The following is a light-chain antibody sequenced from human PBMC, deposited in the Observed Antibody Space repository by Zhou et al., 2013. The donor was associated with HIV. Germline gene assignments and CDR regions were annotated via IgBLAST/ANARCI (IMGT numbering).Light chain of an antibody. CDR3: QQYNSYPWT. Sequence: DIQMTQSPSSLSASVGDRVTITCRASQAIRNYLAWYQQKPGKVPKLLIYAASTLQSGVPSRFSGSGLGTEFTLTISGLQPDDFATYYCQQYNSYPWTFGQGTKVEIK. J-gene: IGKJ1*01. V-gene: IGKV1-27*01. CDR1: QAIRNY. CDR2: AAS.